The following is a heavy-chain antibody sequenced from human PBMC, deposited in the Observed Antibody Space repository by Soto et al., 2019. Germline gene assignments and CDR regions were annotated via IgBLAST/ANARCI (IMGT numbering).Heavy chain of an antibody. CDR2: IHYSGGT. Sequence: SLTCIVTGASVSTYSWSWIRQSPGKGLEWIGYIHYSGGTNYTPSLRSRVTISVDTSKNQLSLNLTSLTAADTAVYYCARGGTSGSAVFNWFDPWGQGTLVTVSS. V-gene: IGHV4-59*02. D-gene: IGHD3-10*01. CDR3: ARGGTSGSAVFNWFDP. CDR1: GASVSTYS. J-gene: IGHJ5*02.